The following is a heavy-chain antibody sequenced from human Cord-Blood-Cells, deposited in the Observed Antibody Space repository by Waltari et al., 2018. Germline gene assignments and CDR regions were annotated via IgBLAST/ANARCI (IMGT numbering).Heavy chain of an antibody. CDR1: GGSFSGYY. J-gene: IGHJ4*02. Sequence: QVQLQQWGAGLLKPSETLSLTCAVYGGSFSGYYWSWIRQPPGKGLEWIGEINHRGSTNSAPTLKRRVTIAVDTSKNQFSLELSSVTAADTAVYYCARISKGMFDYWGQGTLVTVSS. CDR3: ARISKGMFDY. CDR2: INHRGST. V-gene: IGHV4-34*01.